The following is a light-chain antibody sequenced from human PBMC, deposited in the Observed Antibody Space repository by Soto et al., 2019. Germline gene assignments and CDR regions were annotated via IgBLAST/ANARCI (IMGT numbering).Light chain of an antibody. CDR3: QQYSDSPLT. J-gene: IGKJ4*01. Sequence: EIVLTQSPGTLSLSPGERATLSCRASQTVRTNYLAWFQHKPGQAPRLLIYGASSRATCIPDRFSGSGSGTDFTLTINRLEPEDFAVYFCQQYSDSPLTFGGVTKVEIK. CDR2: GAS. CDR1: QTVRTNY. V-gene: IGKV3-20*01.